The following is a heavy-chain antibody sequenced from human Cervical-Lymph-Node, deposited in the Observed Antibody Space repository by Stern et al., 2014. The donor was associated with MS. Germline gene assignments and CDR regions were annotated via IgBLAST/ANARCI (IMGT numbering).Heavy chain of an antibody. CDR2: MSPNSGNT. V-gene: IGHV1-8*01. J-gene: IGHJ4*02. Sequence: VQLVESGAEVKKPGASVKVSCKTSGYIFTSYEIHWVRQATGQGLEGLGWMSPNSGNTAYAQKFQGRVTMTWNTSISTAYMELNSLRSEDSALYYCEREDGLDRPFDYWGQGTLLTVSS. D-gene: IGHD2-15*01. CDR1: GYIFTSYE. CDR3: EREDGLDRPFDY.